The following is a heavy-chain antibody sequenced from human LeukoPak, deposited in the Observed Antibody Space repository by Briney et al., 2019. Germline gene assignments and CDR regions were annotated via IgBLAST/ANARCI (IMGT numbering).Heavy chain of an antibody. Sequence: PGGSLRLSCVVSGFTFSSYAMNWVRQAPGKGLEWVSGITASGGSTYYTDSVKGRFTISRDNAKNSLYLQMNSLRAEDTAVYYCARRGASGYYNYWGQGTLVTVSS. CDR2: ITASGGST. J-gene: IGHJ4*02. CDR3: ARRGASGYYNY. D-gene: IGHD3-3*01. CDR1: GFTFSSYA. V-gene: IGHV3-23*01.